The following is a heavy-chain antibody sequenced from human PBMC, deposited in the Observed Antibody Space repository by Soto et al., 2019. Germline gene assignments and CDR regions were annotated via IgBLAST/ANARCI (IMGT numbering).Heavy chain of an antibody. D-gene: IGHD4-4*01. CDR2: IYPGDSFT. V-gene: IGHV5-51*01. Sequence: SGESLKISCKVSGYNFTNYWIGWVRQMPGKGLEWMGIIYPGDSFTRYSPSLQGQVTISVDKSISTAYLQWRSLKASDTAMYYCARLGDNNYQYKYNWFDPWGQGTLVTVSS. J-gene: IGHJ5*02. CDR1: GYNFTNYW. CDR3: ARLGDNNYQYKYNWFDP.